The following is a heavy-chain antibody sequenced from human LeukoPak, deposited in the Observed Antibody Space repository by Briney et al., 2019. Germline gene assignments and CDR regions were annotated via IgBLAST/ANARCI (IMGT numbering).Heavy chain of an antibody. V-gene: IGHV3-23*01. CDR3: AKESLSHGGSNFDY. Sequence: PGASLRLSCAASGFTFSSYAMSWVRQAPGKGLEWVSAISGSGGSTYYADSVKGRFTISRDNSKNTPYLQMNSLRAEDTAVYYCAKESLSHGGSNFDYWGQGTLVTVSS. D-gene: IGHD3-10*01. CDR2: ISGSGGST. CDR1: GFTFSSYA. J-gene: IGHJ4*02.